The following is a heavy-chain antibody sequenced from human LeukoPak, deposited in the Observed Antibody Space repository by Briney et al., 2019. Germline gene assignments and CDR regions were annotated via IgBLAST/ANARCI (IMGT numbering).Heavy chain of an antibody. V-gene: IGHV1-69*04. J-gene: IGHJ6*02. Sequence: ASVKVYCKASGGTFSSYTISWVRQAPGQGLEWMGRTIPILGIANYAQKFQGRVTITADKSTSTAYMELSSLRSEDTAVYYCAREASAQRGYCSSTSCPGGYYYGMDVWGQGTTVTVSS. CDR2: TIPILGIA. CDR1: GGTFSSYT. D-gene: IGHD2-2*03. CDR3: AREASAQRGYCSSTSCPGGYYYGMDV.